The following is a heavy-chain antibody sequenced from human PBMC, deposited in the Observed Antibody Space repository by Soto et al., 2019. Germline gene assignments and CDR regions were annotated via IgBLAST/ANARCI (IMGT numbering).Heavy chain of an antibody. Sequence: SETLSLTCAVYGGSFSGYYWSWIRQPPGKGLEWIGEINHSGSTNYSPSLKSRVTISVDTSKNQFSLKLSSVTAADTAVYYCARGRSSLEPLPLDVWGKGTTVTVSS. CDR1: GGSFSGYY. CDR3: ARGRSSLEPLPLDV. V-gene: IGHV4-34*01. D-gene: IGHD1-1*01. CDR2: INHSGST. J-gene: IGHJ6*04.